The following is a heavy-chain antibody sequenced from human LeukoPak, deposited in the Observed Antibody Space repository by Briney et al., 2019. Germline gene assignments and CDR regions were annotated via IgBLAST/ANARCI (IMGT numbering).Heavy chain of an antibody. V-gene: IGHV3-15*01. CDR3: ATDRAWFDP. D-gene: IGHD3-10*01. J-gene: IGHJ5*02. Sequence: GGSLTLSCAASGITFSTAWMSWFRQAPGKGLEWVGRIKSKIGGATADYAAPVKDRFTISRDDSKNTLYLQMNSLKTEDTAVYYCATDRAWFDPWGQGTLVTVSS. CDR2: IKSKIGGATA. CDR1: GITFSTAW.